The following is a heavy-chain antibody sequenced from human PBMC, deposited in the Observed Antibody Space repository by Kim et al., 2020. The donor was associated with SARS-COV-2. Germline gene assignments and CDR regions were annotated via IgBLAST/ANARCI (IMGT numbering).Heavy chain of an antibody. CDR3: ARDAYKGDY. Sequence: GGSLRLSCVGSGFTLSSYGMHWVRQAPGKGLEWVAVIWYDGSRKYYADSVKGRFAISRDNSKNTLYLQMNSLRVDDTAVYYCARDAYKGDYWGQGTLVTV. CDR2: IWYDGSRK. V-gene: IGHV3-33*01. D-gene: IGHD3-16*01. J-gene: IGHJ4*02. CDR1: GFTLSSYG.